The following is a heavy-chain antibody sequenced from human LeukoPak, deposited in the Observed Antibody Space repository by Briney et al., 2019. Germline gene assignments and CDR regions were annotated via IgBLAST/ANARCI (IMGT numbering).Heavy chain of an antibody. Sequence: GGSLRLTCAASGFTFSSYWMSWVRQAPGKGLEWVANIKQDGSEKYYVDSVKGRFTISRDNAKNSLYLQMNSLRAEDTAVYYCARDQGLSSSSLGFDYWGQGTLVTVAS. V-gene: IGHV3-7*01. CDR2: IKQDGSEK. J-gene: IGHJ4*02. CDR3: ARDQGLSSSSLGFDY. CDR1: GFTFSSYW. D-gene: IGHD6-6*01.